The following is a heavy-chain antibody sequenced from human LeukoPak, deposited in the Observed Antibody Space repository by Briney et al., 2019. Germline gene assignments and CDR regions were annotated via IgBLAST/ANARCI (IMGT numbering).Heavy chain of an antibody. V-gene: IGHV1-69*06. CDR2: IIPIFGTT. J-gene: IGHJ3*02. D-gene: IGHD3-16*01. CDR3: ASPPVGGAFDI. CDR1: GGTSSNYA. Sequence: SVKVSCKASGGTSSNYAISWVRQAPGQGLEWMGGIIPIFGTTSSAHELQGRVTFTADKSTSTAYMELSSLRSEDTAVYDCASPPVGGAFDIWGQGTMVTVSS.